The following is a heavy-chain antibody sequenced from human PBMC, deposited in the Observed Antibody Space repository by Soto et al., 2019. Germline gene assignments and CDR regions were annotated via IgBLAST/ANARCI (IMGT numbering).Heavy chain of an antibody. D-gene: IGHD2-21*02. CDR3: ARGGCGGDCLDY. CDR2: ISSSSSYI. J-gene: IGHJ4*02. Sequence: RGSLLLSCAPSGFTFSIYSMDWVRQAPGKGLEWVSSISSSSSYIYYADSVKGRFTISRDNAKNSLYLQMNSLRAEDTAVYYCARGGCGGDCLDYWGQGTLGTVSS. V-gene: IGHV3-21*01. CDR1: GFTFSIYS.